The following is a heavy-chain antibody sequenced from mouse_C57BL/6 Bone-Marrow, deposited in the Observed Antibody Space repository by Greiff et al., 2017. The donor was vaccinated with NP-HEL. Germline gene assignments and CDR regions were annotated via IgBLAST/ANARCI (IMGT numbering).Heavy chain of an antibody. V-gene: IGHV2-2*01. J-gene: IGHJ4*01. Sequence: VHLVESGPGLVQPSQSLSITCTVSGFSLTSYGVHWVRQSPGKGLEWLGVIWSGGSTDYNAAFISRLSISKDNSKSQVFFKMNSLQADDTAIYYCASPSIYDGYWYAMDYWGQGTSVTVSS. CDR3: ASPSIYDGYWYAMDY. CDR1: GFSLTSYG. CDR2: IWSGGST. D-gene: IGHD2-3*01.